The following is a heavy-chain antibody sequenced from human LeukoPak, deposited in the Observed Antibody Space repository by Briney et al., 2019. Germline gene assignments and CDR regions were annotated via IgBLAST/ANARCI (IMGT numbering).Heavy chain of an antibody. D-gene: IGHD2-15*01. CDR1: GYTFTGYY. Sequence: GASVKVSCKASGYTFTGYYMHWVRQAPGQGLEWMGRINPNRGGTNYAQKFQGRVTMTRDTSISTAYMELSRLRSDDTAVYYCARRRVAATGYYYYGMDVWGQGTTVTVSS. CDR2: INPNRGGT. CDR3: ARRRVAATGYYYYGMDV. J-gene: IGHJ6*02. V-gene: IGHV1-2*06.